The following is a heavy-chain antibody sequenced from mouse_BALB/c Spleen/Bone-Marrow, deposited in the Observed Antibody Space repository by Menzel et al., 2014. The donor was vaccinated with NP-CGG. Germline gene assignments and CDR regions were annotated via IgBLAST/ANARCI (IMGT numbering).Heavy chain of an antibody. D-gene: IGHD2-3*01. CDR3: ARRGGWLGYFDV. V-gene: IGHV1-9*01. CDR2: VLPGSGST. J-gene: IGHJ1*01. CDR1: GYTFSSYW. Sequence: VQLQQSGAELMKPGASVKISCKATGYTFSSYWIEWVKQRPGHGLEWIGEVLPGSGSTNYNEKFKGKATFTADTSSNTAYMQLSSLTSEDSAVYYCARRGGWLGYFDVWGAGTTVTVSS.